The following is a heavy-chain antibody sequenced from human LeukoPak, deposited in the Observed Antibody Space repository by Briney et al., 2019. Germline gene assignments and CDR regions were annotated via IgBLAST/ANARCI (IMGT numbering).Heavy chain of an antibody. D-gene: IGHD1-26*01. V-gene: IGHV1-46*01. Sequence: ASVKVSCKASGYTFGTHWMHWVRQAPGQGLEWMGIINPSGDVRSYAQKFKGRVTVTRDMSTGTVYMELSDLRPEDTAVYYCARDYSGEWEQLTGWWFDPWGQGTLVIVSS. CDR2: INPSGDVR. CDR1: GYTFGTHW. CDR3: ARDYSGEWEQLTGWWFDP. J-gene: IGHJ5*02.